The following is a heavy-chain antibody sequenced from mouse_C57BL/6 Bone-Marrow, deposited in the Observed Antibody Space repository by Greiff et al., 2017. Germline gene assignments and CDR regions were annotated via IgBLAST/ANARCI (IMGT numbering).Heavy chain of an antibody. CDR2: IYPRSGTT. D-gene: IGHD2-5*01. Sequence: QVQLQQSGAELARPGASVKLSCKASGYTFTSYGISWVKQRTGQGLEWIGEIYPRSGTTYYNEKFQGKATLTADQSSSPAYMALRSLTSEDSAVYVLERLRYSNYRDYWGQGTTLTVSS. CDR3: ERLRYSNYRDY. CDR1: GYTFTSYG. V-gene: IGHV1-81*01. J-gene: IGHJ2*01.